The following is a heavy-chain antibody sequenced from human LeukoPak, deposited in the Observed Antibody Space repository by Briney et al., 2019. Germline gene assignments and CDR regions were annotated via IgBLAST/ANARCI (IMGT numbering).Heavy chain of an antibody. CDR2: SGST. J-gene: IGHJ4*02. V-gene: IGHV4-59*01. CDR1: GGSISRYY. CDR3: ARGSVTPDAGY. D-gene: IGHD4-17*01. Sequence: SETLSLTCTVSGGSISRYYWSWIRQPPGKGLEWIGYSGSTNYNPSLKSRVTISIDTSKSQFSLKLSSVTAADTAVYYCARGSVTPDAGYWGQGTLVTVSS.